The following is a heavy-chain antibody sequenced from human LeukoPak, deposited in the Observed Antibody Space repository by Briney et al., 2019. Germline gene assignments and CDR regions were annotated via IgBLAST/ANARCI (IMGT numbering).Heavy chain of an antibody. CDR1: GGSISSYY. J-gene: IGHJ4*02. V-gene: IGHV4-59*01. CDR3: ARDRCSSTSCSYFDY. Sequence: SETLSLTCTVSGGSISSYYWSWIRQPPGKGLEWIGYIYYSGSTNYNPSLKSRVTISVDTSKNQFSLKLSSVTAADTAVYYCARDRCSSTSCSYFDYWGRGTLVTVSS. CDR2: IYYSGST. D-gene: IGHD2-2*01.